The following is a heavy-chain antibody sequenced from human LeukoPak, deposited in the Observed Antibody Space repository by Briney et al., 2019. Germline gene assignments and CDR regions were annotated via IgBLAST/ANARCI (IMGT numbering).Heavy chain of an antibody. CDR3: ARDPLCSGGSCYRKSWAPFDDY. CDR1: GFTFSSYA. Sequence: PGRSLRLSCAASGFTFSSYAKHWVRQAPGKGLEWVAVISYDGSNKYYADSVKGRFTISRDNSKNTLYLQMNSLRAEDTAVYYCARDPLCSGGSCYRKSWAPFDDYWGQGTLVTVSS. J-gene: IGHJ4*02. V-gene: IGHV3-30*04. CDR2: ISYDGSNK. D-gene: IGHD2-15*01.